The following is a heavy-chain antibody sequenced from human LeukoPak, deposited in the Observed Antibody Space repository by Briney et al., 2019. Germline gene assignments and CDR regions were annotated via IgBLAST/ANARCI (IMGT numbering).Heavy chain of an antibody. CDR2: IYYSGST. CDR1: GGSISSGDYY. D-gene: IGHD3-3*01. V-gene: IGHV4-30-4*01. J-gene: IGHJ4*02. Sequence: SQTLSLTCTVSGGSISSGDYYWSWIRQPPGKGLEWIGYIYYSGSTYYNPSLKSRVTISVDTSKNQFSLKLSSVTAADTAVYYCARSPFVWSGYYTGEARFDYWGQGTLVTVSS. CDR3: ARSPFVWSGYYTGEARFDY.